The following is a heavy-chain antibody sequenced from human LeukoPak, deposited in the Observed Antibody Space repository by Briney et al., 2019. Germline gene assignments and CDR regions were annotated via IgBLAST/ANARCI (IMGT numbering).Heavy chain of an antibody. Sequence: ASVKVSCKVSGYTLTELSMHWVRQAPGKGLEWMGGFDPKDGETIYAQKFQGRVTMTEDTSTDTAYMELSSLRSEDTAVYYCATAKVFCSGGSCRNYYFDYWGQGTLVTVSS. D-gene: IGHD2-15*01. CDR2: FDPKDGET. CDR1: GYTLTELS. J-gene: IGHJ4*02. V-gene: IGHV1-24*01. CDR3: ATAKVFCSGGSCRNYYFDY.